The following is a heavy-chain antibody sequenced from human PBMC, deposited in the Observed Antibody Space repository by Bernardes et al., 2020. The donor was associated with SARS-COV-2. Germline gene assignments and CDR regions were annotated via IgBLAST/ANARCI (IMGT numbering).Heavy chain of an antibody. V-gene: IGHV3-21*05. Sequence: GGSLRLSCTASGFTFSAYNMNWVRQAPGKGLEWVSFINMYSSDIHYVDSTRGRFTISRDNAKTSLYLQIDSLRAEDTAVYYCARFGERAGLDVWGRGTTVTVSS. D-gene: IGHD3-10*01. CDR1: GFTFSAYN. CDR2: INMYSSDI. CDR3: ARFGERAGLDV. J-gene: IGHJ6*02.